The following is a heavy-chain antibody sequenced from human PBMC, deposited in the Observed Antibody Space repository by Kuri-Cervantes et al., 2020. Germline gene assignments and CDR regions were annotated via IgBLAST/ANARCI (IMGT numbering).Heavy chain of an antibody. CDR1: GFTFSSYS. V-gene: IGHV3-21*04. Sequence: GESLKISCAASGFTFSSYSMNWVRQAPGKGLEWVSSISSSSSYIYYADSVKGRFTISRDNAKNSLYLQMNSLRAEDTALYYCAKEGVVRGEMDVWGQGTTVTVSS. CDR2: ISSSSSYI. D-gene: IGHD3-10*01. CDR3: AKEGVVRGEMDV. J-gene: IGHJ6*02.